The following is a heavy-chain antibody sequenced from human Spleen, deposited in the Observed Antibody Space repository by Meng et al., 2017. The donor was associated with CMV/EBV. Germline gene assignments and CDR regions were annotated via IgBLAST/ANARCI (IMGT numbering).Heavy chain of an antibody. CDR3: ARDSLYCSGGSCYSTYNWFDP. D-gene: IGHD2-15*01. CDR2: ISAYNGNT. CDR1: VYTFTSYG. J-gene: IGHJ5*02. Sequence: ASVKVSCKPSVYTFTSYGISWERQAPGQGLEWMGWISAYNGNTNYAQKLQGRLTMTTDTSTSTAYMELRSLRYDDTAVYYCARDSLYCSGGSCYSTYNWFDPWGQGTLVTVSS. V-gene: IGHV1-18*01.